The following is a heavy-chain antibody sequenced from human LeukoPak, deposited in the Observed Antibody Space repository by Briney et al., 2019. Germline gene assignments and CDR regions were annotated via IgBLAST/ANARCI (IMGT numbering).Heavy chain of an antibody. CDR2: ISGSGGST. CDR1: GFTFSSYA. Sequence: PGGSLRLSCAASGFTFSSYAMSWVRQAPGKGLEWVSAISGSGGSTYYADSVKGRFTISRDNSKNTLYLQINSLRAEDTAVYYCAKDSIWSGYSPNWFDPWGQGTLVTVSS. D-gene: IGHD3-3*01. CDR3: AKDSIWSGYSPNWFDP. J-gene: IGHJ5*02. V-gene: IGHV3-23*01.